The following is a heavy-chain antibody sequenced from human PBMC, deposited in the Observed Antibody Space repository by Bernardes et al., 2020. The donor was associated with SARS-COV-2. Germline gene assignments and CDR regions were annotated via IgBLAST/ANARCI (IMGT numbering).Heavy chain of an antibody. D-gene: IGHD6-19*01. CDR1: GFTFSSYW. J-gene: IGHJ4*02. CDR3: ARDAGWSRLDY. Sequence: GGSLRLSCAASGFTFSSYWMHWVRQAPGEGPVWVSRIKSDGSSTTYADSVKGRFTISRDNAKSTLYLQMSSMGAEDTAVYYCARDAGWSRLDYWGQGTLVTVSS. V-gene: IGHV3-74*01. CDR2: IKSDGSST.